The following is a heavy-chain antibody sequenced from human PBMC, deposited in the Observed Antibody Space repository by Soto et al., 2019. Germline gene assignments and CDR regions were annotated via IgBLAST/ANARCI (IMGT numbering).Heavy chain of an antibody. V-gene: IGHV4-31*03. CDR3: ARAARRGDNWFDP. J-gene: IGHJ5*02. CDR1: GGSISSGGYY. CDR2: IYYSGST. D-gene: IGHD6-6*01. Sequence: QVQLQESGPGLVKPSQTLSLTCTVSGGSISSGGYYWSWIRQHPGKGLEWIGYIYYSGSTYYNPSLKSRVTRAVDTSKNQFSRTVSSVTAADTAVYYCARAARRGDNWFDPWGQGTLVIVSS.